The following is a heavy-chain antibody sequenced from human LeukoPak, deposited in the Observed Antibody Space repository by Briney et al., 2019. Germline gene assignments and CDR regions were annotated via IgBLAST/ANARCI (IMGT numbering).Heavy chain of an antibody. V-gene: IGHV3-21*01. CDR2: ISSSSSYI. Sequence: KTGGSLRLSCAASGFTFSSSAMSWVRQAPGKGLEWVSSISSSSSYIYYADSVKGRFTISRDNAKNSLYLQMNSLRAEDTAVYYCARGRDSSGWFLPGLLDYWGQGALVTVSS. D-gene: IGHD6-19*01. CDR1: GFTFSSSA. J-gene: IGHJ4*02. CDR3: ARGRDSSGWFLPGLLDY.